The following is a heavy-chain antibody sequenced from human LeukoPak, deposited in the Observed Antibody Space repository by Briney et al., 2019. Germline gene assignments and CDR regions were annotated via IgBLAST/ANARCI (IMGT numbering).Heavy chain of an antibody. CDR3: AREDWGDYSPLKAFDI. D-gene: IGHD4-11*01. V-gene: IGHV4-34*01. Sequence: PSETLSLTCIVHGASFSGGSFSGYSWTWIRQPPGKGLEWIGQITNNGDTDYNPSLLSRVTISQETSRNQVSLNLRSVTAADTGVYYCAREDWGDYSPLKAFDIWGQGTTVTVSP. CDR1: GASFSGGSFSGYS. CDR2: ITNNGDT. J-gene: IGHJ3*02.